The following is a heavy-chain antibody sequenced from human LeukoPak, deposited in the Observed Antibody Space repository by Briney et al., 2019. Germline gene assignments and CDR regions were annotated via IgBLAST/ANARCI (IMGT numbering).Heavy chain of an antibody. CDR3: ARSPTYYDFWSGYYLYFDY. CDR2: ISAYNGNT. CDR1: GYTFTSYG. D-gene: IGHD3-3*01. Sequence: GASVKVSCKASGYTFTSYGISWVRQAPGQGLEWMGWISAYNGNTNYAQKLQGRVTMTTDTSTSTAYMELRSLRSDDTAVYYCARSPTYYDFWSGYYLYFDYWGQGTLVTVSS. V-gene: IGHV1-18*01. J-gene: IGHJ4*02.